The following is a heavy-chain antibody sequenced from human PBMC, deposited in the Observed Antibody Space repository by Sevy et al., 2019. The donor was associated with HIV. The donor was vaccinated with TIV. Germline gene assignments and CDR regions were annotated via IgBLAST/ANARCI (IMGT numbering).Heavy chain of an antibody. Sequence: GGSLRLSCAASGFTFSNYAMNWVRQAPGKGLEWVSGISGSGGSGTTTNYAYSVKGRFTISRDDSKNSLFLQLNSLRAEDTAIYYCARLYDSRGYFGYWGQGTLVSASS. D-gene: IGHD3-22*01. CDR2: ISGSGGSGTTT. CDR3: ARLYDSRGYFGY. CDR1: GFTFSNYA. J-gene: IGHJ4*02. V-gene: IGHV3-23*01.